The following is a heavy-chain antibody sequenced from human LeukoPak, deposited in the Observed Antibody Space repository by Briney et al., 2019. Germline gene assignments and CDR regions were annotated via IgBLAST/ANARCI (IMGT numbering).Heavy chain of an antibody. V-gene: IGHV3-74*01. CDR3: ASHPGYDFWSGYSY. CDR1: GFTFSSYW. J-gene: IGHJ4*02. Sequence: GGSLRLSCAASGFTFSSYWMHWVRQAPGKGLVWVSRIQTDGSSTTYADSVKGRFTISRDNAKNTLYLQMNSLRAEDTAVYYCASHPGYDFWSGYSYWGQGTLVTVSS. D-gene: IGHD3-3*01. CDR2: IQTDGSST.